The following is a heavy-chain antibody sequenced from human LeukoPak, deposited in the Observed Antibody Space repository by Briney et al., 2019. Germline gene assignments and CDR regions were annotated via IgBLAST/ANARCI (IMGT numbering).Heavy chain of an antibody. D-gene: IGHD4-23*01. CDR3: ARQHDYGGNPPFDY. CDR2: IYYSGGT. Sequence: SETLSLTCTVSGGSISSSSYYWGWIRQPPGKGLEWIGSIYYSGGTYYNPSLKSRVTISVDTSKNQFSLKLSSVTAADTAVYYCARQHDYGGNPPFDYWGQGTLVTVSS. CDR1: GGSISSSSYY. J-gene: IGHJ4*02. V-gene: IGHV4-39*01.